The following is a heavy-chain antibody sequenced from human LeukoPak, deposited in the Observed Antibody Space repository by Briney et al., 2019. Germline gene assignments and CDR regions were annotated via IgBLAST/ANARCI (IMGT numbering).Heavy chain of an antibody. CDR2: ISSSGSTI. V-gene: IGHV3-48*03. CDR3: AELGITMIGGV. J-gene: IGHJ6*04. Sequence: GGSLRLSCAASGFTFSSYEMNWVRQVPGKGLEWVSYISSSGSTIYYADSVKGRFTISRDNAKNSLYLQMNSLRAEDTAVYYCAELGITMIGGVWGKGTTVTISS. D-gene: IGHD3-10*02. CDR1: GFTFSSYE.